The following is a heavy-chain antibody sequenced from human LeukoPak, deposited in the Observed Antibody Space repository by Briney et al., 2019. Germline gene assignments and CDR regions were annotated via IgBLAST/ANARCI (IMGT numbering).Heavy chain of an antibody. V-gene: IGHV1-2*02. D-gene: IGHD5-12*01. CDR1: GYTFTGYY. J-gene: IGHJ4*02. CDR3: ARGVYSCYDLFY. Sequence: ASVKVSCKASGYTFTGYYMHWVRQAPGQGLEWMGWINPNSGDTNYAQKFQGRVTMTRDTSISTAYMELSRLRSDDTAVYYCARGVYSCYDLFYRREGTLVAVSS. CDR2: INPNSGDT.